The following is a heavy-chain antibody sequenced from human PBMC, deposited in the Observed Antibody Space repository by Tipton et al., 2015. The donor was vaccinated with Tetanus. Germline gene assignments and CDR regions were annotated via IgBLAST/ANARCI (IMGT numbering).Heavy chain of an antibody. D-gene: IGHD5-12*01. V-gene: IGHV3-30*18. Sequence: SLRLSCAASGFTFSSYGMHWVRQAPGKGLEWVAVISYDGSNKYYADSVKGRFTISRDNSKNTLYLQMNSLRAEDTAVYYCAKEHPPYSGYDYFDYWGQGTLVTVSS. J-gene: IGHJ4*02. CDR2: ISYDGSNK. CDR1: GFTFSSYG. CDR3: AKEHPPYSGYDYFDY.